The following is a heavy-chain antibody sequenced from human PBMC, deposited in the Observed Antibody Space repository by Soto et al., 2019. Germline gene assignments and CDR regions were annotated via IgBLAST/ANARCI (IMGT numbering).Heavy chain of an antibody. CDR3: ARDNGREQYYDSSGYWYYFDY. V-gene: IGHV4-59*01. D-gene: IGHD3-22*01. J-gene: IGHJ4*02. CDR2: IYYSGGT. CDR1: GGSISSYY. Sequence: LSETLSLTCTVSGGSISSYYWSWIRQPPGKGLEWIGYIYYSGGTNYNPSLKSRVTISVDTSKNQFSLKLSSVTAADTAVYYCARDNGREQYYDSSGYWYYFDYWGQGTLVTVSS.